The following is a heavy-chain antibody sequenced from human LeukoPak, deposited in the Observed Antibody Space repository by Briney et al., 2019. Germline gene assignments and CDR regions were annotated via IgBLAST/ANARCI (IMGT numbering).Heavy chain of an antibody. CDR1: GYTFTGYY. CDR3: GRDYYYCSGYE. CDR2: INPNSGGT. J-gene: IGHJ4*02. V-gene: IGHV1-2*02. D-gene: IGHD3-22*01. Sequence: VSVKVSCKASGYTFTGYYMHWVRQAPGQGLEWMGWINPNSGGTNYAQKFQGRVTMTRETSMSTAYMEAGKMSFDYTAVYYCGRDYYYCSGYEWGQGTPVTVSS.